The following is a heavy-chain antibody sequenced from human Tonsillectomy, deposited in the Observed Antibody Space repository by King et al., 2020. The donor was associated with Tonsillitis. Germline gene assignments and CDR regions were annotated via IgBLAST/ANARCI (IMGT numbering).Heavy chain of an antibody. CDR1: GFSLSTSGMC. V-gene: IGHV2-70*01. Sequence: VTLKESGPALVKPTQTLTLTCTFSGFSLSTSGMCVTWIRQPPGKALEWLALIHWDDDKYYSTSLKTRLTISKDTSKNQVVLTMTNMDPVDTATYYCARIRGIAARPTDYYYYYMDVWGKGTTVTVSS. D-gene: IGHD6-6*01. J-gene: IGHJ6*03. CDR3: ARIRGIAARPTDYYYYYMDV. CDR2: IHWDDDK.